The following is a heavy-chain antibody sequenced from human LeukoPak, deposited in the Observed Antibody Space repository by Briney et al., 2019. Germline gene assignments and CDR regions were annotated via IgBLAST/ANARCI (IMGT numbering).Heavy chain of an antibody. Sequence: PSETLSLTCAVYGGSFSGYYWSWIRQPPGKGLEWIGEINHSGSTNYNPSLKSRVTISVDTSKNQFSLKLSSVTAADTAVYYCARGEAMVTTFDYWGQGTLVTVSS. CDR3: ARGEAMVTTFDY. CDR1: GGSFSGYY. V-gene: IGHV4-34*01. J-gene: IGHJ4*02. CDR2: INHSGST. D-gene: IGHD5-18*01.